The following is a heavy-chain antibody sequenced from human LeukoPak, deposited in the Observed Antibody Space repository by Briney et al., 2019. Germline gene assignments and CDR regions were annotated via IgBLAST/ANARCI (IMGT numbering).Heavy chain of an antibody. CDR2: IYSGGST. CDR3: ARIRRDGYNRGSFDY. CDR1: GFTVSSNY. J-gene: IGHJ4*02. Sequence: GGSLRLSCAASGFTVSSNYMSWVRQAPGKGLEWVSVIYSGGSTYYADSVKGRFTISRDNSKNTLYLQMNSLRAEDTAVYYCARIRRDGYNRGSFDYWGQGTLATVSS. V-gene: IGHV3-53*01. D-gene: IGHD5-24*01.